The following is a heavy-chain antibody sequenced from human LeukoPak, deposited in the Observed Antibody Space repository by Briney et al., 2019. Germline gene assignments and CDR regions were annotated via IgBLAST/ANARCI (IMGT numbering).Heavy chain of an antibody. Sequence: PGGSLRLSCAASGFTFSSYWMSWVRQAPGKGLEWVANMKYDGSEKDYVDSVKGRFTISGDNSKNTLYLQMNSLRAEDTAVYYCARDPFFVRYCSSTSCLPDAFDIWGQGTMVTVSS. CDR3: ARDPFFVRYCSSTSCLPDAFDI. CDR2: MKYDGSEK. D-gene: IGHD2-2*01. CDR1: GFTFSSYW. V-gene: IGHV3-7*01. J-gene: IGHJ3*02.